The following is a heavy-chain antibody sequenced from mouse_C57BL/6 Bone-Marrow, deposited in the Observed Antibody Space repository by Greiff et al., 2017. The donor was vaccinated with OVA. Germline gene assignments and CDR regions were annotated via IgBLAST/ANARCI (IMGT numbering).Heavy chain of an antibody. J-gene: IGHJ2*01. V-gene: IGHV7-3*01. CDR3: ARYGNPYYVDY. CDR2: IRNKANGYTT. CDR1: GFTFTDYY. Sequence: EVKLMESGGGLVQPGGSLSLSCAASGFTFTDYYMSWVRQPPGKALEWLGFIRNKANGYTTEYSASVKGRFTIARDNSQSILYLQMNALRAEDSATYYCARYGNPYYVDYWGQGTTLTVSS.